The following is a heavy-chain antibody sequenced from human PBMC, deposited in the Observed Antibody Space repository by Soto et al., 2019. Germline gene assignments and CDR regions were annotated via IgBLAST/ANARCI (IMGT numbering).Heavy chain of an antibody. Sequence: EVRLAESGGGLVQPGGSLRLSCAASGFTFSNFAVHWVRQAPGKGPEFVSGISSTGASIFYADSVKGRVTISRDNSKNTVNLQMGSLKPEDTAVYYCARARIGAAGTKYYFDYWGRGTLVTVSS. CDR3: ARARIGAAGTKYYFDY. D-gene: IGHD6-13*01. CDR2: ISSTGASI. CDR1: GFTFSNFA. V-gene: IGHV3-64*07. J-gene: IGHJ4*02.